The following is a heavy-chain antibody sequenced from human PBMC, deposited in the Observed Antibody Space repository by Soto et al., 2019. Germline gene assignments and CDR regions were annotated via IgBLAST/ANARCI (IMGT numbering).Heavy chain of an antibody. V-gene: IGHV4-31*03. J-gene: IGHJ6*02. CDR3: ARDRDSHSSSWYRADYYYYGMDV. CDR2: IYYSGST. Sequence: SETLSLTCTVSGGSISSGGYYWSWIRQHPGKGLEWIGYIYYSGSTYYNPSLKSRVTISVDTSKNQFSLKLSSVTAADTAVYDCARDRDSHSSSWYRADYYYYGMDVWGQGATVTVSS. D-gene: IGHD6-13*01. CDR1: GGSISSGGYY.